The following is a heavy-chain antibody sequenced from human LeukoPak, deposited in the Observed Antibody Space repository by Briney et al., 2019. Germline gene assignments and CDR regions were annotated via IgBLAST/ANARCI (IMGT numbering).Heavy chain of an antibody. D-gene: IGHD6-13*01. CDR2: INPNSGGT. Sequence: ASVKVSCKASGYTFTGYYMHWVRQAPGQGLEWMGWINPNSGGTNYAQKFQGWVTMTRDTSISTAYMELSRLRSDDTAVYYCARLQDLPPGIAAAGTSAFDIWGQGTMVTVSS. J-gene: IGHJ3*02. CDR3: ARLQDLPPGIAAAGTSAFDI. CDR1: GYTFTGYY. V-gene: IGHV1-2*04.